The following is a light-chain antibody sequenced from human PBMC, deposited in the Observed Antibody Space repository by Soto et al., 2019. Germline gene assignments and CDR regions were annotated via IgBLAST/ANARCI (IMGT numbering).Light chain of an antibody. V-gene: IGKV3-20*01. CDR2: GAS. J-gene: IGKJ4*01. CDR3: PQSRSLPLT. CDR1: QSVSSN. Sequence: EIVVSMSPATVSVSPRERATLSCRVSQSVSSNLAWYQQKPGQAPRLLIYGASTRATGIPDRFSGSGSGTDFALTISRLEPEDFAVYFCPQSRSLPLTFGGGGKVDI.